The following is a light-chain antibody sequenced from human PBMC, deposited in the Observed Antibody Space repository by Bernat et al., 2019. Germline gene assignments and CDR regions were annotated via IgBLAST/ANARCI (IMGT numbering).Light chain of an antibody. CDR2: ANS. CDR3: QSYDSSLSGYV. CDR1: SSNIGACYD. J-gene: IGLJ1*01. V-gene: IGLV1-40*01. Sequence: QSVLTQPPSVSGSPGQRVTISCTGSSSNIGACYDVHWYQQLPGTAPKLLIYANSNRPSGVPDRFSGSNSGTSASLTITGLQAEDEADYYCQSYDSSLSGYVFGTGTKVTVL.